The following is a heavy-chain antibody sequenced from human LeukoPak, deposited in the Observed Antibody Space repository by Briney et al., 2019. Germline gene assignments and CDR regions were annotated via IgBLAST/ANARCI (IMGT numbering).Heavy chain of an antibody. CDR3: TTGSIAVAGTGDY. Sequence: GGSLRLSCAASGFTFSSYSVNWVRQAPGKGLEWVSSISSSSYIYYADSMKGRFTISRDNAKNSLYLQMNSLRAEDTAVYYCTTGSIAVAGTGDYWGQGTLVTVSS. CDR1: GFTFSSYS. CDR2: ISSSSYI. V-gene: IGHV3-21*03. J-gene: IGHJ4*02. D-gene: IGHD6-19*01.